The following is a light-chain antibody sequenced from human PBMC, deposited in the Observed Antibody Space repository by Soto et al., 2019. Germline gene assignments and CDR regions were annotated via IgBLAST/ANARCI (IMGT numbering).Light chain of an antibody. V-gene: IGKV3-20*01. J-gene: IGKJ4*01. CDR3: QQYNNWPLT. Sequence: EIVLTQSPGTLSLSPGERATLSCRASQSVSNNYLAWYQQKPGQAPRLLIYGASNRATGIPDRFSGSGSGTDFTLTISRLEPEDFAVYYCQQYNNWPLTFGGGTKGDIK. CDR1: QSVSNNY. CDR2: GAS.